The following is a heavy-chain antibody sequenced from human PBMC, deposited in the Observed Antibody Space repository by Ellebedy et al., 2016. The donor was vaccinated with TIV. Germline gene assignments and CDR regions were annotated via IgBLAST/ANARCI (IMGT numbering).Heavy chain of an antibody. D-gene: IGHD2-15*01. CDR1: GFTFSDYA. V-gene: IGHV3-23*01. J-gene: IGHJ4*02. CDR2: LDGSGDNT. CDR3: AKGKWSGGRHHFPIEY. Sequence: GESLKISCTASGFTFSDYAMSWVRQASGKGLEWVSRLDGSGDNTYYADYVKGRFTISRDNSKSTLFLQMNSLTAEDTAVYNCAKGKWSGGRHHFPIEYWGQGSLVTVSS.